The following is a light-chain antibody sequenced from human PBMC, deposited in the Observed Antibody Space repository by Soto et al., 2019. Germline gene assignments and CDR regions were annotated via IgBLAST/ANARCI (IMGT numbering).Light chain of an antibody. Sequence: DIQMTQSPFSLSASVGDRVTITCRAGQSISSYLNWYQQKPGKAPKLLIYAASNLQSGVPSRFSGSGSGTDFTLSISSLQPEDFATYYCQQSYRTPLFGPGTKVDIK. V-gene: IGKV1-39*01. CDR2: AAS. J-gene: IGKJ3*01. CDR1: QSISSY. CDR3: QQSYRTPL.